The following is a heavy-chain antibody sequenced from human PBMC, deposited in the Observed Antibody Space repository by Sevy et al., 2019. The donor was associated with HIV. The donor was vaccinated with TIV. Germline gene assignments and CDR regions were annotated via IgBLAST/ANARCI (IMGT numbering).Heavy chain of an antibody. D-gene: IGHD5-12*01. Sequence: ASVKVSCKVSGYTLTELSMHWVRQAPGKGLEWMGGFDPEDGETIYAQKFQGRVTMTEDTSTDAASMELSSLRSEDTAVYYCATFRGYSGSGPDDAFDIWGQGTMVTVSS. CDR2: FDPEDGET. J-gene: IGHJ3*02. CDR3: ATFRGYSGSGPDDAFDI. CDR1: GYTLTELS. V-gene: IGHV1-24*01.